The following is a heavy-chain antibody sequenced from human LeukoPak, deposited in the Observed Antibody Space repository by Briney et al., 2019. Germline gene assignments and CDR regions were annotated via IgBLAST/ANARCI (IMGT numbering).Heavy chain of an antibody. CDR3: ARDGSGFFDY. J-gene: IGHJ4*02. CDR1: GFTFSNNW. Sequence: PGGSLRLSCAASGFTFSNNWMTWVRQAPGKGLEWVANINQDESQKYYVDSVKGRFTISRDNAKNSLYLNMNSLRAEDTAVYYCARDGSGFFDYWGQGTLVTVSS. V-gene: IGHV3-7*01. D-gene: IGHD6-19*01. CDR2: INQDESQK.